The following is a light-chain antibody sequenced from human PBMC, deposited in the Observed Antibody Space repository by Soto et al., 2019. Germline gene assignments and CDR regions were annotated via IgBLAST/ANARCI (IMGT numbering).Light chain of an antibody. CDR2: EVS. CDR3: SSYAGSNKSV. CDR1: SSDVGGYNY. Sequence: QSVLTQPPSASGSPGQSVTISCTGTSSDVGGYNYVSWHQQHPGKAPKLMIYEVSKRPSGVPDRFSGSKSGNTASLTVSGLQPEDEADYYCSSYAGSNKSVFGTGTKLTVL. V-gene: IGLV2-8*01. J-gene: IGLJ1*01.